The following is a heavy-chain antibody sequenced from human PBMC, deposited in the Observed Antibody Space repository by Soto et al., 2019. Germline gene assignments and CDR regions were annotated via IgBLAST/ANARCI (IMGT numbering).Heavy chain of an antibody. D-gene: IGHD1-26*01. V-gene: IGHV4-38-2*02. J-gene: IGHJ5*02. CDR2: IRHSGNS. Sequence: XATLSRTFTVSGYSVNIGDDWSWIRQPPGKGLEWIGSIRHSGNSNSNPSLKSRVTISVDTSKNQFSLKLSSVTAADTAVYYCERDRYTGTYGHFDPWGQGTLVTVSS. CDR3: ERDRYTGTYGHFDP. CDR1: GYSVNIGDD.